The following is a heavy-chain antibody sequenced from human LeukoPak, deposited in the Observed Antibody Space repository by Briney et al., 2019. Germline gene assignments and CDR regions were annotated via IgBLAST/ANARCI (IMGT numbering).Heavy chain of an antibody. CDR1: GFTFDDYA. V-gene: IGHV3-9*01. D-gene: IGHD6-19*01. CDR3: ARVIAVAGNYYFDY. Sequence: QTGGSLRLSCAASGFTFDDYAMHWVRHAPGKGLEWVSGISWNSGSIGYADSVKGRFTISRDNAKNTLYLQMNSLRAEDTAVYYCARVIAVAGNYYFDYWGQGTLVTVSS. CDR2: ISWNSGSI. J-gene: IGHJ4*02.